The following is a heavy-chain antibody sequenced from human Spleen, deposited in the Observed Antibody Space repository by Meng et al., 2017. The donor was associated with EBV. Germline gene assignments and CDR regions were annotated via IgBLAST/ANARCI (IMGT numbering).Heavy chain of an antibody. V-gene: IGHV4-34*01. D-gene: IGHD3-10*01. J-gene: IGHJ4*02. CDR2: INHSGAT. Sequence: GPGQPKHALSLPFTLSGAGGSVRGCGWTWPRQPPGKGRMGIIYINHSGATNYTPTLRLRVSVAAYSSKNHFTLEVASVTAADTAIYYCARGALGSYDDYWGQGTLVTVSS. CDR3: ARGALGSYDDY. CDR1: GGSVRGCG.